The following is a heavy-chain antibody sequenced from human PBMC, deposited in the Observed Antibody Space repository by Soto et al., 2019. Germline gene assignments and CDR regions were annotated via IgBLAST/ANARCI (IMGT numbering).Heavy chain of an antibody. CDR1: GFSLSSTGVG. Sequence: SGPTLVNPTQTLTLTCTFSGFSLSSTGVGVGWIRQPPGKALEWLALIYWNDDTRYSPSLKSRITITKDTSEKQVVLTMTNVDPVDTATYYCAHRGYYFGSGTRTFNYWGQGTLVTVSS. J-gene: IGHJ4*02. D-gene: IGHD3-10*01. CDR3: AHRGYYFGSGTRTFNY. V-gene: IGHV2-5*01. CDR2: IYWNDDT.